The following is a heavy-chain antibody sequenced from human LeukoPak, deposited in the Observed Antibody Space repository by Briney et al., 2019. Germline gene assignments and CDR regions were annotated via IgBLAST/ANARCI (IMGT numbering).Heavy chain of an antibody. Sequence: ASVKVSCKASGYTFTGYYMHWVRQAPGQGLEWMGWINPNSGGTNYAQKFQGRVTMTRDTSISTAYMEMSRLRSDDTAVYYCAREHLMVRGVIVGFDPWGQGTLVTVSS. CDR1: GYTFTGYY. V-gene: IGHV1-2*02. D-gene: IGHD3-10*01. J-gene: IGHJ5*02. CDR3: AREHLMVRGVIVGFDP. CDR2: INPNSGGT.